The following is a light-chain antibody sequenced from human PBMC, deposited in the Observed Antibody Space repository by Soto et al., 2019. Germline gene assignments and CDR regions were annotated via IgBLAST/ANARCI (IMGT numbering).Light chain of an antibody. V-gene: IGLV2-14*01. CDR2: DVS. CDR3: DSYTSGSSYV. J-gene: IGLJ1*01. CDR1: SSDVGGYNY. Sequence: QSALTQPASVSGSPGQSITISCTGTSSDVGGYNYVSWYQQHPGKAPKLMIYDVSYRPSGVSDRFSGSKSGNTASLTISGLQSEDEADYYCDSYTSGSSYVFGTGTKHRP.